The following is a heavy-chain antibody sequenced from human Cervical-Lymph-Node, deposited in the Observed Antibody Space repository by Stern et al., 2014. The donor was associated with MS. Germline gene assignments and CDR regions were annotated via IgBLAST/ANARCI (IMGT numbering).Heavy chain of an antibody. J-gene: IGHJ4*02. CDR3: ARDSGDYLDY. D-gene: IGHD4-17*01. Sequence: VQLEESGPGLVKPSETLSLTCTVSGGSVSGSNYYWGWIRQPPGPGLEWIGNIYYSGSTKYNPSLKGRVTISIDTSKNKFSLKLSSVTAADTAVYYCARDSGDYLDYWGQGTLVTVSS. CDR1: GGSVSGSNYY. V-gene: IGHV4-61*01. CDR2: IYYSGST.